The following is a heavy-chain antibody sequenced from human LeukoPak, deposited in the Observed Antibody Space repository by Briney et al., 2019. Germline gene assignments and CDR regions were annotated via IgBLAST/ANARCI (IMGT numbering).Heavy chain of an antibody. J-gene: IGHJ4*02. CDR3: ATAYYYDSSGYYVLDY. CDR1: GFTFSSYG. V-gene: IGHV3-23*01. CDR2: ISGSGGST. Sequence: GGSLRLSCAASGFTFSSYGMSWVRQAPGKGLEWVSAISGSGGSTYYADSVKGRFTISRDNSKNTLYLQMNSLRAEDTAVYYCATAYYYDSSGYYVLDYWGQGTLVTVSS. D-gene: IGHD3-22*01.